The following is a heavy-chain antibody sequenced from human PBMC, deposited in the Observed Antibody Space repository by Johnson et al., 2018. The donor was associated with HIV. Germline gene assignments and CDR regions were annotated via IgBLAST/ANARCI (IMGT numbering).Heavy chain of an antibody. J-gene: IGHJ3*02. Sequence: VQLVESGGGLVQPGGSLRLSCAASGFTFSSYWMSWVRQAPGKGLEWVSNIKQDGSEKYYVDSVKGRFTISRAHAKNSLYLQMNSLRAEDTAVYYCAREAGGGYDSDAFDIWGQGTMVTVSS. CDR2: IKQDGSEK. CDR1: GFTFSSYW. CDR3: AREAGGGYDSDAFDI. D-gene: IGHD5-12*01. V-gene: IGHV3-7*01.